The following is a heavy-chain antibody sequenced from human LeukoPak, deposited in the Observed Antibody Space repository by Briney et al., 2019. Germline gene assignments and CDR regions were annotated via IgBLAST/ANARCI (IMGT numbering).Heavy chain of an antibody. CDR2: INPSGGST. Sequence: ASVKVSCKASGYTFTSYYMHWVRQAPGRGLEWMGIINPSGGSTSYAQKFQGRVTMTRNASISTAYMELSSLRSEDTAVYYCARGSSGSGWSIRYYYYYYMDVWGKGTTVTISS. CDR1: GYTFTSYY. J-gene: IGHJ6*03. D-gene: IGHD6-19*01. CDR3: ARGSSGSGWSIRYYYYYYMDV. V-gene: IGHV1-46*01.